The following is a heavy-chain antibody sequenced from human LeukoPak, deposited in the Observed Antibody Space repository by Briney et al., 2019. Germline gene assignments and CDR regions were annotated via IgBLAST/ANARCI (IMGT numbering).Heavy chain of an antibody. V-gene: IGHV1-69*13. CDR3: AICPEPKDIVYYMDV. J-gene: IGHJ6*03. Sequence: SVKVSCKASGGTFSSYAISWVRQAPGQGLEWMGGIIPIFGTANYAQKFQGRVTITADESTSTAYMELSSLRSEDTAVYYCAICPEPKDIVYYMDVWGKGTTVTISS. CDR2: IIPIFGTA. D-gene: IGHD2-15*01. CDR1: GGTFSSYA.